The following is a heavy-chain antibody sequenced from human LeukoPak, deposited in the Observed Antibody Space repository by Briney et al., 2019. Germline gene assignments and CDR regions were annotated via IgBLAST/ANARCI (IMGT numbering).Heavy chain of an antibody. CDR1: GFTFSSYS. Sequence: GGSLRLSCAASGFTFSSYSMNWVRQAPGKGLEWVSVISGSGGSTYYADSVKGRFTISRDNSKNTLYLQMNSLRAEDTAVYSCAKFSPPYYYDNSGYSFDYWGQGTLVTVSS. J-gene: IGHJ4*02. CDR2: ISGSGGST. V-gene: IGHV3-23*01. CDR3: AKFSPPYYYDNSGYSFDY. D-gene: IGHD3-22*01.